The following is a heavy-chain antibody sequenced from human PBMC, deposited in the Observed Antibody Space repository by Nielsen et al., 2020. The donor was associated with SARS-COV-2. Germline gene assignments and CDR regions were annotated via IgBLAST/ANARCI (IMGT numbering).Heavy chain of an antibody. D-gene: IGHD3-22*01. J-gene: IGHJ4*02. V-gene: IGHV3-30*09. CDR3: ARGDSDGLLDY. Sequence: GESLKISCAASGFTFSNPWMNWVRQAPGKGLEWVAIISYDGSNKYYADSVKGRFAISRDNSRNTLYLQMNSLRAEDTAVYYCARGDSDGLLDYWGQGTLVTVSS. CDR1: GFTFSNPW. CDR2: ISYDGSNK.